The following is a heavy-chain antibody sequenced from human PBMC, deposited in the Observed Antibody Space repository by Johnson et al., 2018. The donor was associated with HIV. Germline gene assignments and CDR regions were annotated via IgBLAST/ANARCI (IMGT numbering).Heavy chain of an antibody. Sequence: MMLVESGGGVVQPGGSLRLSCAASGFTFADYGMSWVRQAPGKGLEWVSGINWSGGSTGYADSVKGRFTISRDNAKNSLYLQMNSLRAEDTALYYCAREAGSGSYSPWRPDAFDIWGQGTMVTVSS. CDR3: AREAGSGSYSPWRPDAFDI. J-gene: IGHJ3*02. D-gene: IGHD3-10*01. CDR2: INWSGGST. V-gene: IGHV3-20*04. CDR1: GFTFADYG.